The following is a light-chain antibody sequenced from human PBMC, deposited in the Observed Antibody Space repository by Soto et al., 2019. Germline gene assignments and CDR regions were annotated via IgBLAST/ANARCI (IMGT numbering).Light chain of an antibody. CDR2: EVS. CDR3: CSYAGSSTPLI. Sequence: QSVLAQPASVSGSPGQSITISCTGTSSDVGSYNLVSWYQQHPGKATKLMIYEVSKRPSGVSNRFSGSKSGNTASLTISGLQAEDEADYYCCSYAGSSTPLIFGTGTKVTVL. J-gene: IGLJ1*01. V-gene: IGLV2-23*02. CDR1: SSDVGSYNL.